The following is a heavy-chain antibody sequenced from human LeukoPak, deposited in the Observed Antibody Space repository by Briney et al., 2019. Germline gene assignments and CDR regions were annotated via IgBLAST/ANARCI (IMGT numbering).Heavy chain of an antibody. J-gene: IGHJ3*02. CDR1: GFTFSSYG. V-gene: IGHV3-30*02. Sequence: PGGSLRLSCAASGFTFSSYGMHWVRQAPGKGLEWVAFIRYDGSNKYYADSVKGRFTISRDNAKNSLYLQMDSLRVEDTAVYYCATDREDYDSSGYYLSDAFDIWGQGTMVTVSS. D-gene: IGHD3-22*01. CDR2: IRYDGSNK. CDR3: ATDREDYDSSGYYLSDAFDI.